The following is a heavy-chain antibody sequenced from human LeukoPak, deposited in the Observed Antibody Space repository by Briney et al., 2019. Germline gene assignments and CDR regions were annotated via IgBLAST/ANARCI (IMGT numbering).Heavy chain of an antibody. Sequence: SETLSLTCTVSGGSISSSSYYWGWIRQPPGKGLEWIGSIYYSGSTYYNPSLKSRVTISVDTSKNQFSLKLSSVTAADTAVYYCASDVIYSSGAGSFDIWGQGTMVTVSS. J-gene: IGHJ3*02. CDR3: ASDVIYSSGAGSFDI. CDR1: GGSISSSSYY. D-gene: IGHD6-19*01. CDR2: IYYSGST. V-gene: IGHV4-39*07.